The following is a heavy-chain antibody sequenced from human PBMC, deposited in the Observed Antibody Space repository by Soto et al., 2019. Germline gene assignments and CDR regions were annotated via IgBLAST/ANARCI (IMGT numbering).Heavy chain of an antibody. CDR3: ARVFFSTVTAVDY. D-gene: IGHD4-17*01. J-gene: IGHJ4*02. CDR1: GFTFSNYA. V-gene: IGHV3-30-3*01. Sequence: QVQLVDSGGGVVQPGRSLRLSCAASGFTFSNYAMHWVRQAPGKGLEWVAVIAYDGSNKYYADSVKGRFTISRDNSKNAVFLQMNSLRAEDTAVYFCARVFFSTVTAVDYWGQGTLVTVSS. CDR2: IAYDGSNK.